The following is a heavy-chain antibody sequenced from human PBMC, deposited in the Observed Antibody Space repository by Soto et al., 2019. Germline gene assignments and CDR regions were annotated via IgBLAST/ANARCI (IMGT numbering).Heavy chain of an antibody. CDR3: ARVSADYIWGSYGDY. J-gene: IGHJ4*02. CDR1: GFTFSSYG. V-gene: IGHV3-33*01. Sequence: PGGSLRLSCAASGFTFSSYGMHWVRQAPGKGLEWVAVIWYDGSNKYYADSVKGRFTISRDNSKNTLYLQMNSLRAEDTAVYYCARVSADYIWGSYGDYWGQGTLVTVSS. CDR2: IWYDGSNK. D-gene: IGHD3-16*01.